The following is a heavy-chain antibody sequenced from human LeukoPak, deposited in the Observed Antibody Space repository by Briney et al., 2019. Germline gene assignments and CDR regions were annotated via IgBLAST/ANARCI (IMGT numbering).Heavy chain of an antibody. J-gene: IGHJ4*02. D-gene: IGHD4-17*01. CDR2: INPNSGGT. V-gene: IGHV1-2*02. CDR3: ARVFGDYGVYGY. CDR1: GYTFTGYY. Sequence: ASVKVSCKASGYTFTGYYMHWVRQAPGQGLEWMGWINPNSGGTNYAQKFQGRVTMTRDTSISTAYMELSRLRSDDTAVYYCARVFGDYGVYGYWGQETLVTVSS.